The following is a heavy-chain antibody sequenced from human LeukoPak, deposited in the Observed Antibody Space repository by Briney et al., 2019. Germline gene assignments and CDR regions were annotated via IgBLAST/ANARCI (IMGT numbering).Heavy chain of an antibody. V-gene: IGHV4-59*01. Sequence: SETLSLTCTLSAPSTSSYSWSCLRQPPGKGLEWIGSIYYRVTTNNNTSLRRQVTLSVGTSKNQCSLKLSSVTAADTAVYYCARFPIYGDSHFDYWGQGTLVTVSS. CDR3: ARFPIYGDSHFDY. CDR2: IYYRVTT. CDR1: APSTSSYS. J-gene: IGHJ4*02. D-gene: IGHD4-17*01.